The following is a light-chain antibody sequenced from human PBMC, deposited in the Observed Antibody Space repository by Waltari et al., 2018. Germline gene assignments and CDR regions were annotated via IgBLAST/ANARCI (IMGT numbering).Light chain of an antibody. CDR2: DAS. CDR1: QSVRRA. Sequence: EIVLTQSPGTLSLSPGETATLSCRASQSVRRALAWYQQKPGQAPRLLIYDASSRATGIPDRFSGSGSGTDFSLTINRLEAEDFAVYYCQHYVSLPATFGQGTKVEIK. V-gene: IGKV3-20*01. CDR3: QHYVSLPAT. J-gene: IGKJ1*01.